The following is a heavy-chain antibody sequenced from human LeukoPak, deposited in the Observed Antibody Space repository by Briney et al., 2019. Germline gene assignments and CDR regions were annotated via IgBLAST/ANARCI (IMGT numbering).Heavy chain of an antibody. Sequence: SETLSLTCAVYGGSFSGYYWSWIRQPPGKGLEWIGEINHSGSTNYNPSLKSRVTIPVDTSKNQCSLKRSSVTAADTAVYYCARDSAARRRGWFDPWGQGTLVTVSS. J-gene: IGHJ5*02. CDR1: GGSFSGYY. CDR2: INHSGST. V-gene: IGHV4-34*01. D-gene: IGHD6-6*01. CDR3: ARDSAARRRGWFDP.